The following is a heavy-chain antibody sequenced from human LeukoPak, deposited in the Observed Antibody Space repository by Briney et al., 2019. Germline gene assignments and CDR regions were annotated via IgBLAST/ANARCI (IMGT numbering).Heavy chain of an antibody. CDR1: GFIFSSYW. Sequence: GGSLRLSCSGSGFIFSSYWMTWVRQAPGKGLEGVANIKQDGGEKYYVDSVKGRFTISRDNGKNSLYLQMNSLRAEDTAVYARDPSGSSSGWYYFDYWGQGALVSVSS. V-gene: IGHV3-7*03. CDR3: DPSGSSSGWYYFDY. D-gene: IGHD6-19*01. CDR2: IKQDGGEK. J-gene: IGHJ4*02.